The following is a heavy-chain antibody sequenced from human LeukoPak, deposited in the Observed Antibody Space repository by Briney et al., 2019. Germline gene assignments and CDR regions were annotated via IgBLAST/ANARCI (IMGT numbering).Heavy chain of an antibody. Sequence: ASVKVSCKASGYTFTSYAISWVRQAPGQGLEWMGGIIPIFGTANYAQKFQGRVTITADGSTSTAYMELSSLRSEDTAVYYCARGGSGHSSGYYGPYYYYYYMDVWGKGTTVTISS. CDR3: ARGGSGHSSGYYGPYYYYYYMDV. V-gene: IGHV1-69*13. CDR2: IIPIFGTA. CDR1: GYTFTSYA. D-gene: IGHD3-22*01. J-gene: IGHJ6*03.